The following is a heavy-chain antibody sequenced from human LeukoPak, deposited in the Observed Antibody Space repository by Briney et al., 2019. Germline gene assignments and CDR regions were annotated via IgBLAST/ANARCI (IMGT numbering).Heavy chain of an antibody. CDR3: AREVAAEPGRRGWFDP. D-gene: IGHD3-10*01. Sequence: GRSLRLSCAASGFTVADYAMHWIRQAPGKGLEWVARLSYAGRNQDYAHSVTGRFTISRDNSKNILYLQMDNLKTEDTAFYYCAREVAAEPGRRGWFDPCGQGTLVTVSS. J-gene: IGHJ5*02. CDR2: LSYAGRNQ. CDR1: GFTVADYA. V-gene: IGHV3-30-3*01.